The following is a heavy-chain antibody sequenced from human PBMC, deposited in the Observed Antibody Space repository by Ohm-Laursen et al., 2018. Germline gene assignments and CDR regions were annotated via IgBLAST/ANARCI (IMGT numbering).Heavy chain of an antibody. CDR2: IYTSGST. J-gene: IGHJ4*02. CDR3: ARGADYYGSGSSFDY. D-gene: IGHD3-10*01. Sequence: GTLSLTCTVSGDSISSYYWSWIRQPAGKGLEWIGRIYTSGSTNYNPSLKSRVTISVDTSKNQFSLKLRSVTAADTAVYYCARGADYYGSGSSFDYWGQGTLVTVSS. V-gene: IGHV4-4*07. CDR1: GDSISSYY.